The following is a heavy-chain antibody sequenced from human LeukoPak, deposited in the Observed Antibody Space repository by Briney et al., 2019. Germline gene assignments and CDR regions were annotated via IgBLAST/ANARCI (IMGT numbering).Heavy chain of an antibody. V-gene: IGHV4-59*12. CDR3: ARVGGTTVVRYFDY. CDR1: GGSISSYY. J-gene: IGHJ4*02. CDR2: IYYSGST. Sequence: PSETLSLTCTVSGGSISSYYWSWIRQPPGKGLEWIGYIYYSGSTNYNPSLKSRVTISVDTSKNQFSLKLSSVTAANTAVYYCARVGGTTVVRYFDYWGQGTLVTVSS. D-gene: IGHD4-23*01.